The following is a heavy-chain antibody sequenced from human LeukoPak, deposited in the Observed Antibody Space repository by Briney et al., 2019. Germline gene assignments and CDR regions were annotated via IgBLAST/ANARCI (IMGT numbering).Heavy chain of an antibody. CDR1: GGSFSGYY. Sequence: PSETLSLTCAVSGGSFSGYYWSWIRQPPGKGLEWIGEINHSGSTNYNLSLKSRVTISVDTSKNQFSLKLSSVTAADTAVYYCASNRKRAYCSSTSCYSRFDYWGQGTLVTVSS. V-gene: IGHV4-34*01. D-gene: IGHD2-2*01. J-gene: IGHJ4*02. CDR3: ASNRKRAYCSSTSCYSRFDY. CDR2: INHSGST.